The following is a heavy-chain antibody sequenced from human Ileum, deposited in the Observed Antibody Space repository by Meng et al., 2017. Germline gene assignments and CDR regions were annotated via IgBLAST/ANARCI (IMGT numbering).Heavy chain of an antibody. CDR3: AIITAGGA. J-gene: IGHJ5*02. CDR1: GYTFTGYH. Sequence: QVHLVQSGAEVKKPGASVKVSCKASGYTFTGYHMHWVRQAPGQGLEWMGRINPNSGGTIYAQKFQGRVTMTRDTSISTGYMELSRLRSDDMAVYYCAIITAGGAWGQGTLVTVSS. D-gene: IGHD1-20*01. V-gene: IGHV1-2*06. CDR2: INPNSGGT.